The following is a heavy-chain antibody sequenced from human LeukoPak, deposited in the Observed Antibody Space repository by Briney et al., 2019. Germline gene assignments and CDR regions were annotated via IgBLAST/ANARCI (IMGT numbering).Heavy chain of an antibody. CDR3: ATLAPSGPFDY. Sequence: GASVKVSCKASGGTFSSYAITWVRQAPGQGLEWMGGIIPIFGTANYAQKFQGRVTITADKSTSTAYMELSSLRSEDTAVYYCATLAPSGPFDYWGQGTLVTVSS. CDR2: IIPIFGTA. CDR1: GGTFSSYA. J-gene: IGHJ4*02. V-gene: IGHV1-69*06. D-gene: IGHD3-10*01.